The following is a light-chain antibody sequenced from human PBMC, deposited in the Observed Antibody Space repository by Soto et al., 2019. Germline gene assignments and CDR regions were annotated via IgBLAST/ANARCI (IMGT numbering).Light chain of an antibody. CDR3: QQYNYWPPYT. V-gene: IGKV3-15*01. CDR1: QNLGSS. J-gene: IGKJ2*01. CDR2: GGS. Sequence: EVVMTQSPATLSASPGERVTLSCRASQNLGSSLAWYQQRPGQAPRLLLYGGSTRATGIPARFSGSGSGTEFTVAISGLQSEDFAVYYCQQYNYWPPYTFGQGSKVEFK.